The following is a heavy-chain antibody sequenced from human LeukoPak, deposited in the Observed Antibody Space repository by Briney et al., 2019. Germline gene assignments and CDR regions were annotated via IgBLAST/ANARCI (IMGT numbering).Heavy chain of an antibody. J-gene: IGHJ3*02. V-gene: IGHV1-46*01. CDR2: INPSGGST. Sequence: GASVKVSCKASGYTFTSYGISWVRQAPGQGLEWMGIINPSGGSTTYAQKFQGRVTMTRDTSTSTVYIELSSLRSEDTAVYYCAKGGWELRSPHGAFDIWGQGTMVTVSS. D-gene: IGHD1-26*01. CDR1: GYTFTSYG. CDR3: AKGGWELRSPHGAFDI.